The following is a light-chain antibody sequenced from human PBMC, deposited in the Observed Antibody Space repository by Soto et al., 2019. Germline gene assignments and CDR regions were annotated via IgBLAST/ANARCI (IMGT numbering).Light chain of an antibody. CDR1: SSDVGSYNL. J-gene: IGLJ1*01. V-gene: IGLV2-23*02. CDR2: EVS. CDR3: CSSAGSSMLYV. Sequence: QSALTQPASVSGSPGQSITISCTGTSSDVGSYNLVSWYQQHPGKAPKLMIYEVSKRPSGVSNRFSGSKSGNTASLTISGLQAEDEADYYCCSSAGSSMLYVFGPGTKLTVL.